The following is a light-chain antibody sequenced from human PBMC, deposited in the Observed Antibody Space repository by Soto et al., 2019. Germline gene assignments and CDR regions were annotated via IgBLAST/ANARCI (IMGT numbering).Light chain of an antibody. J-gene: IGKJ4*01. CDR3: QQYNSWPPLT. CDR1: QSVSGN. V-gene: IGKV3-15*01. Sequence: EIVMTQSPATLSVSPGERATLSCRASQSVSGNFAWYQQKPGQAPRLLIYGASTSATGIPARFSGSGSGTEFTLTISSLQSEDFAVYYCQQYNSWPPLTFGGGTKVEIK. CDR2: GAS.